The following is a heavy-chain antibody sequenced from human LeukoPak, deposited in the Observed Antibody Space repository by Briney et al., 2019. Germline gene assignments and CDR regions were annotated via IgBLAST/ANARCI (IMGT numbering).Heavy chain of an antibody. J-gene: IGHJ4*02. CDR1: GFTFSSYW. D-gene: IGHD1-26*01. V-gene: IGHV3-7*01. CDR3: ARDSGRREDY. CDR2: INQDGSGK. Sequence: GGSLRLSCAASGFTFSSYWMTWVRQAPGKGLAWVANINQDGSGKYYVDSVKGRFTISRDNARNSLYLQMNSLRAEDTAVYYCARDSGRREDYWGQGTLVTVSS.